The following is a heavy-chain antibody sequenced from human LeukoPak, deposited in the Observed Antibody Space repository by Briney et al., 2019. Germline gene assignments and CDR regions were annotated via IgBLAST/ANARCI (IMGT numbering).Heavy chain of an antibody. CDR1: GFTFSSYW. Sequence: AGGSLRLSCAASGFTFSSYWMHWVRQAPGKGLVWVSRINSDGSSTSYADSVKGRFTISRDNAKNTLYLQMNSLRAEDTAVYYCAKDARLSFGSSWYRPPYYYYYMDVWGKGTTVTISS. D-gene: IGHD6-13*01. V-gene: IGHV3-74*01. J-gene: IGHJ6*03. CDR2: INSDGSST. CDR3: AKDARLSFGSSWYRPPYYYYYMDV.